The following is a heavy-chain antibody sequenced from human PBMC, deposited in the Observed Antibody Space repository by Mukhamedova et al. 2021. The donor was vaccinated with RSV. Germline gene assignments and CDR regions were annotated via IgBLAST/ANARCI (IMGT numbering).Heavy chain of an antibody. CDR2: VNHRGST. J-gene: IGHJ4*02. D-gene: IGHD2-2*01. V-gene: IGHV4-34*01. Sequence: IRQPPGKGLEWIGEVNHRGSTNYNPPFKSRVSISVDTSKNQLSLKLSSVTVADTAVYYCARLHCSSTSCLKPFDYWGQGILVTV. CDR3: ARLHCSSTSCLKPFDY.